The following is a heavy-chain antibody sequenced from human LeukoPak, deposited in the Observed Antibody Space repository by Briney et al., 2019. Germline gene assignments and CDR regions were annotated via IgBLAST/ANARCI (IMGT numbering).Heavy chain of an antibody. V-gene: IGHV1-8*02. CDR2: MNPNSGNT. J-gene: IGHJ6*03. D-gene: IGHD1/OR15-1a*01. CDR1: GYTFTSYD. Sequence: ASVKVSCKASGYTFTSYDINWVRQATGQGLEWMGWMNPNSGNTGYAQKFKGWVTMTRDTSISTAYMELSRLRSDDTAVYYCARDQGTSNYYYMDVWGKGTTVTVSS. CDR3: ARDQGTSNYYYMDV.